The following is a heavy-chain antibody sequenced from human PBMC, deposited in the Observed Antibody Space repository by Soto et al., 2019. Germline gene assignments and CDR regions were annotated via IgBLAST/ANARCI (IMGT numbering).Heavy chain of an antibody. V-gene: IGHV3-30-3*01. CDR2: VAHDGTSK. CDR3: ARDSRISGSVGEIDL. J-gene: IGHJ5*02. Sequence: GGSLRLSCAASGFSFSNHPMHCVRPAPGKGLEWVALVAHDGTSKYYAGSVKGRFTISSDKSSNTLFLQMDSLDTEDRAVYYCARDSRISGSVGEIDLWGRGTLVTVSS. D-gene: IGHD1-20*01. CDR1: GFSFSNHP.